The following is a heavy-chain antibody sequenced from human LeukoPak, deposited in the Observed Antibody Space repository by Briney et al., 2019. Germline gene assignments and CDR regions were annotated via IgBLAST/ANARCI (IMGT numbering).Heavy chain of an antibody. CDR2: IYYSGST. CDR3: ARTYCDILSGYYDWYYFDY. J-gene: IGHJ4*02. D-gene: IGHD3-9*01. V-gene: IGHV4-59*01. Sequence: SETLSLTCAVYGGSFSGYYWSWIRQPPGKGLEWIGYIYYSGSTNYNPSLKSRVTISVDTSKNQFSLKLSSVTAADTAVYYCARTYCDILSGYYDWYYFDYWGQGTLVTVSS. CDR1: GGSFSGYY.